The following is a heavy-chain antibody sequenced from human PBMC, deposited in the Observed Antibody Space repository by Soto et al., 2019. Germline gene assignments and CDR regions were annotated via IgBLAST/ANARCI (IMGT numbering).Heavy chain of an antibody. CDR1: GFTFSSYA. V-gene: IGHV3-23*01. J-gene: IGHJ4*02. Sequence: PGGSLRLSCAASGFTFSSYAMSWVRQAPGKGLEWVSAISGSGGSTYYAGSVKGRFTISRDNSKNTLYLQMHSLRAEDTAVYYCAKDLDGILTGYYGYWGQGTLVTVSS. CDR3: AKDLDGILTGYYGY. D-gene: IGHD3-9*01. CDR2: ISGSGGST.